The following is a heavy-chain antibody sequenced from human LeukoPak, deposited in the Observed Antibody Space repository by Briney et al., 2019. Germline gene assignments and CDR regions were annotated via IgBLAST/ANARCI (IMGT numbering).Heavy chain of an antibody. CDR3: ARVRGYSGYDVYYYYYYMDV. D-gene: IGHD5-12*01. V-gene: IGHV4-31*03. Sequence: SETLSLTCTVSGGSISSGGYYWSWIRQHPGKGLEWIGYIYYSGSTYYNPSLKSRVTISVDTSKNQFSLKLSSVTAADTAVYYCARVRGYSGYDVYYYYYYMDVWGKGTTVTVSS. CDR2: IYYSGST. J-gene: IGHJ6*03. CDR1: GGSISSGGYY.